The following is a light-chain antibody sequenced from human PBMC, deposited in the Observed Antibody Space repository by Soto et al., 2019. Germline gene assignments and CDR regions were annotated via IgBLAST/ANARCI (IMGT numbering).Light chain of an antibody. CDR2: GAS. Sequence: EIVLTQSPGTLSLSPGERATLCCRASQSVSSSYLAWYQQKPGQAPRLLIYGASSRATGIPARFSGTGSVTDFTLTISSLEPEDFAIYYCQQRSKMPLTFGHGTKVDIK. V-gene: IGKV3D-20*02. J-gene: IGKJ1*01. CDR1: QSVSSSY. CDR3: QQRSKMPLT.